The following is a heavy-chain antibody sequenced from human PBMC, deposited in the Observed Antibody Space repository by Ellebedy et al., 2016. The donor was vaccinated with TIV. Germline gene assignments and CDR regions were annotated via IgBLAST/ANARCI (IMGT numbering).Heavy chain of an antibody. J-gene: IGHJ5*01. V-gene: IGHV2-5*01. CDR3: AHRPGPRGWFNS. CDR2: IYGHDDK. Sequence: SGPTLVXPTQTLSLTCTFSGFSPTTSSVGVGWIRQPPGEALEWLAIIYGHDDKHYSPSLQSRLTITKDTSKDQVVLTMTNMDPVDTATYFCAHRPGPRGWFNSWGPGTLVTVSS. CDR1: GFSPTTSSVG.